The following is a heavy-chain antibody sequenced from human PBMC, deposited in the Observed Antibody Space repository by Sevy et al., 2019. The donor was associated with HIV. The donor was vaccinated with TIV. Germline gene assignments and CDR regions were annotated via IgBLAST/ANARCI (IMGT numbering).Heavy chain of an antibody. CDR2: ISSSSSYI. CDR3: GRDLDRKTRRIESVDRQWLVREDYYSGIDV. D-gene: IGHD6-19*01. J-gene: IGHJ6*02. V-gene: IGHV3-21*01. Sequence: GGSLRLSCAASGFTFSSYSMNWVRQAPGKGLEWVSSISSSSSYIYYADSVKGRFTFSLDKAKNSLYLQMNSLRAEDTSVYYCGRDLDRKTRRIESVDRQWLVREDYYSGIDVWGQGTTVTVSS. CDR1: GFTFSSYS.